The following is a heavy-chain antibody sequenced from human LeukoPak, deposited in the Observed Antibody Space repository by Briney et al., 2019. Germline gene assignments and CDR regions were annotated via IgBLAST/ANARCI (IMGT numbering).Heavy chain of an antibody. J-gene: IGHJ4*02. D-gene: IGHD1-26*01. Sequence: GGSLRLSCSASGFTFSSYAMHWVRQAPGKGLEYVSAISSNGGSTYYADSVKGRFTISRDNSKNTLYLQMSSLRAEDTAVYYCARDGVGATNYFDYWGQGTLVTVSS. V-gene: IGHV3-64D*09. CDR2: ISSNGGST. CDR1: GFTFSSYA. CDR3: ARDGVGATNYFDY.